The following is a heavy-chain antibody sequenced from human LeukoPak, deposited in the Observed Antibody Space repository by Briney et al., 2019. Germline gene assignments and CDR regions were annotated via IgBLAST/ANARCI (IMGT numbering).Heavy chain of an antibody. CDR3: AKVVITTFTSRTDDY. D-gene: IGHD3-22*01. V-gene: IGHV3-23*01. J-gene: IGHJ4*02. CDR2: ISDSDGST. Sequence: PGGSLRLSCAASGFTFSSYAMSWVRQAPGEGLEWVSTISDSDGSTYYADSVKGRFTISRDNSKNTLYLQMNSLRAEDTAVYYCAKVVITTFTSRTDDYWGQGTLVTVSS. CDR1: GFTFSSYA.